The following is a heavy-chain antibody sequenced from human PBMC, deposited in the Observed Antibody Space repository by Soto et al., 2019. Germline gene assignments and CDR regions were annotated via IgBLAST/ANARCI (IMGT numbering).Heavy chain of an antibody. CDR1: GGTFSSYA. V-gene: IGHV1-69*12. D-gene: IGHD5-12*01. CDR3: ARGGDGYNPKPFDS. Sequence: QVQLVQSGAEVKKPGSSVKVSCKASGGTFSSYASSWVRQAPGQGLEWMGGIIPIFGTANYAQTFQGRVTITADESTSTAYMELSSLRSEDTAVYYCARGGDGYNPKPFDSWGQGTLVTVSS. J-gene: IGHJ4*02. CDR2: IIPIFGTA.